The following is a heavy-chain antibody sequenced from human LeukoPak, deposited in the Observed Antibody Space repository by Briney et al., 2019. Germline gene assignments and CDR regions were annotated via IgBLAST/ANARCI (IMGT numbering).Heavy chain of an antibody. Sequence: SETLSLTCTVSGGSISSSSYYWGWIRQPPGKGLEWIGSIYYSGSTYYNPSLKSRVPISLDTSKNQFSLKLSSVTAADTAVYYCARHSYCGGDCYFDYWGQGTLVTVSS. V-gene: IGHV4-39*01. CDR3: ARHSYCGGDCYFDY. CDR2: IYYSGST. CDR1: GGSISSSSYY. J-gene: IGHJ4*02. D-gene: IGHD2-21*02.